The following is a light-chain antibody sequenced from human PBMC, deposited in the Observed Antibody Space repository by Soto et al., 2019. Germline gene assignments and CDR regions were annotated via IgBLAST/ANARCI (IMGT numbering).Light chain of an antibody. CDR2: DTN. J-gene: IGLJ1*01. Sequence: QAVVTQEPSLTVSPGETVTLTCGSSTGTVTSGHYPYWFQQRPGQAPTTLIYDTNNKYSWTPDRFSGSLLGGKAALTLSGAQPEDEGDYYCLLLYSGNRRVFGTATKLTVL. CDR1: TGTVTSGHY. V-gene: IGLV7-46*01. CDR3: LLLYSGNRRV.